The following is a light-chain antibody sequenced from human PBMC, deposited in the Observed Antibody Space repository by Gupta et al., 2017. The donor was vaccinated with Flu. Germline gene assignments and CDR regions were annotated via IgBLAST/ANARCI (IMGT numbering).Light chain of an antibody. Sequence: NTACTGGRSDIGAGHDVHCYQQAPATAPNIRSYVNRNRPSAAPDRLSVSKSGTSASLAITRLQAEEEAAYYCQSYDIGLSGPYVFGTGTKVTGL. CDR3: QSYDIGLSGPYV. J-gene: IGLJ1*01. V-gene: IGLV1-40*01. CDR2: VNR. CDR1: RSDIGAGHD.